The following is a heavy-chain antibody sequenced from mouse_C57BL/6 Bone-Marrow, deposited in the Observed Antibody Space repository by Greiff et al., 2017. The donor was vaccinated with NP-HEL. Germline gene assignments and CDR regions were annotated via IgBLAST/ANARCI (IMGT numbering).Heavy chain of an antibody. Sequence: VQLQQSGAELARPGASVKLSCKASGYTFTSYGISWVKQRTGQGLEWIGEIYPRSGNTYYNEKFKGKATLTADKSSSTAYMELRSLTSKDSAVYVGARAGYCGSSWCAYWGQGTLVTVSA. J-gene: IGHJ3*01. V-gene: IGHV1-81*01. D-gene: IGHD1-1*01. CDR1: GYTFTSYG. CDR3: ARAGYCGSSWCAY. CDR2: IYPRSGNT.